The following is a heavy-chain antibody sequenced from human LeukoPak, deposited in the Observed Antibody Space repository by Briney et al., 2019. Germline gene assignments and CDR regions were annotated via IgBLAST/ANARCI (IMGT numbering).Heavy chain of an antibody. V-gene: IGHV1-69*05. D-gene: IGHD2-2*02. CDR3: ARDRPRGYQLLDLYYFDY. CDR1: GGTFSSYA. Sequence: SVKVSCKASGGTFSSYAISWVRQAPGQGLEWMGRIIPISGTANYAQKFQGRVTITTDESTSTAYMELSSLRSEDTAVYYCARDRPRGYQLLDLYYFDYWGQGTLVTVSS. J-gene: IGHJ4*02. CDR2: IIPISGTA.